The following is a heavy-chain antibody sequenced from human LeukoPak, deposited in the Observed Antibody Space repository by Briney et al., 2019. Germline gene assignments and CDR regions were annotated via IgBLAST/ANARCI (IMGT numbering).Heavy chain of an antibody. Sequence: SQTLSLTCAISGDSVSSNSAAWNWIRQSPSRGLEWLGRTFYRSKWYNDYVVSLKSRITIDPDTSKNQFSLQLSSVTPEDTAVYYCARHSAHSSTNDAFDMWGQGTLVIVSS. CDR1: GDSVSSNSAA. V-gene: IGHV6-1*01. J-gene: IGHJ3*02. D-gene: IGHD6-13*01. CDR2: TFYRSKWYN. CDR3: ARHSAHSSTNDAFDM.